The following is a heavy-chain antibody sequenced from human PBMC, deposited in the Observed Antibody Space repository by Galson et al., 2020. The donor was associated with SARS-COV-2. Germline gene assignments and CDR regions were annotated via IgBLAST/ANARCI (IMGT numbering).Heavy chain of an antibody. CDR3: ATGSPYCSSTSCYERHWFDP. D-gene: IGHD2-2*01. Sequence: ASVKVSSKVSGYTLTELSMHWVRQAPGKGLEWMGGFDPEDGETIYAQKFQGRVTMTEDTSTDTAYMELSSLRSEDTAVYYCATGSPYCSSTSCYERHWFDPWGQGTLVTVSS. V-gene: IGHV1-24*01. J-gene: IGHJ5*02. CDR2: FDPEDGET. CDR1: GYTLTELS.